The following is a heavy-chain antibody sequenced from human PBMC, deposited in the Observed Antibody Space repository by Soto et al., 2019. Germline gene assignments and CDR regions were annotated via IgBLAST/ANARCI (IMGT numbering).Heavy chain of an antibody. CDR1: GVTVSSNY. CDR2: IYSSGST. V-gene: IGHV3-53*01. D-gene: IGHD3-3*01. CDR3: EREPYDFWSGYYSDFDY. Sequence: VGSLRLSCAASGVTVSSNYMSWVRQAPGKGLEWVSVIYSSGSTYYADSVKGRFTISRDNSKNTLYLQMNSLRAEDTAVYYCEREPYDFWSGYYSDFDYWGQGTLVPVSS. J-gene: IGHJ4*02.